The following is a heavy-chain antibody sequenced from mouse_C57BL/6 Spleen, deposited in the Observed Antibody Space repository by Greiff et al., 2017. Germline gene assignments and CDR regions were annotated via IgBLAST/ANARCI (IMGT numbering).Heavy chain of an antibody. J-gene: IGHJ2*01. CDR3: ARGGGHYFDY. CDR1: GYSFTSGYY. CDR2: ISYDGSN. V-gene: IGHV3-6*01. Sequence: EVQRVESGPGLVKPSQSLSLTCSVTGYSFTSGYYWNWLRQSPGNKLEWMGYISYDGSNNYNSSLYNRNPITRATSKTKVCLKLNSVTTEDTATYYCARGGGHYFDYWGQGTTLTVSS.